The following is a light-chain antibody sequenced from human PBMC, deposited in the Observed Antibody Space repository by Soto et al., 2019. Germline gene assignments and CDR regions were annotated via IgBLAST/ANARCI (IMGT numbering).Light chain of an antibody. CDR1: QSLLHSNGYNY. CDR2: LGS. J-gene: IGKJ1*01. Sequence: DIVMPQSPLSLPVNPGEPASSSCRYSQSLLHSNGYNYLDWYLQKPGQSPQLLLYLGSNRASGVPDRFSGSGSGTDFTLNISRVEAEDVGVYYCMQALQTPPRTCGQGTKVDIK. CDR3: MQALQTPPRT. V-gene: IGKV2-28*01.